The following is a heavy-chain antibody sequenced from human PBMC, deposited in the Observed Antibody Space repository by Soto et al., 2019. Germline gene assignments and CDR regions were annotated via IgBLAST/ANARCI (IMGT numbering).Heavy chain of an antibody. Sequence: QVQLVQSGAEVKKPGSSVKVSCKASGGTFSSYAISWVRQAPGQGLEWMGGIIPIFGTANYAQKFQGRVTLTADDSTSPAHMDPRSLRSEHTAVYYCARRYDYVWGRYRSSFDYWGQGPLVTVSS. CDR1: GGTFSSYA. V-gene: IGHV1-69*12. CDR3: ARRYDYVWGRYRSSFDY. J-gene: IGHJ4*02. D-gene: IGHD3-16*02. CDR2: IIPIFGTA.